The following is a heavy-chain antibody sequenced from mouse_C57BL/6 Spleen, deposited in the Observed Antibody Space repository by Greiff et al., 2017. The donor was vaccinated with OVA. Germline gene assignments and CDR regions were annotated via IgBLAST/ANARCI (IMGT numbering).Heavy chain of an antibody. D-gene: IGHD2-1*01. V-gene: IGHV10-1*01. CDR1: GFSFNTYA. CDR2: IRSKSNNYAT. J-gene: IGHJ3*01. CDR3: VYGNREAWFAY. Sequence: EVKLMESGGGLVQPKGSLKLSCAASGFSFNTYAMNWVRQAPGKGLEWVARIRSKSNNYATYYADSVKDRFTISRDDSESMLYLQMNNLKTEDTAMYYCVYGNREAWFAYWGQGTLVTVSA.